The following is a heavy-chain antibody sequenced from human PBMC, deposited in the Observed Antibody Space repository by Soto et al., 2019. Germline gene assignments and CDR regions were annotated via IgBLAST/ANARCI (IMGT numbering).Heavy chain of an antibody. J-gene: IGHJ4*02. CDR1: GFTFSSYG. Sequence: GGSLRLSCAASGFTFSSYGMHWVRQAPGKGLEWVAVISYDGSNKYYADSVKGRFTISRDNSKNTLYLQMNSLRAEDTAVYYCAKDSGSYTYLDYWGQGTLVTVSS. CDR2: ISYDGSNK. D-gene: IGHD1-26*01. CDR3: AKDSGSYTYLDY. V-gene: IGHV3-30*18.